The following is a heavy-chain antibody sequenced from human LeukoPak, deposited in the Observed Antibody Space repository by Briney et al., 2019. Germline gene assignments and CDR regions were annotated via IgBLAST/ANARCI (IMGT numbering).Heavy chain of an antibody. CDR3: ARETGSAIGSTDFDY. CDR1: GFTFSSYW. D-gene: IGHD4-17*01. Sequence: QSGGSLRLSCAASGFTFSSYWMNWVRQAPGKGLVWVSRIASDGSSTTYADSVKGRFSISRDNAKNTLYLQMNSLRVEDTAVYYCARETGSAIGSTDFDYWGQGTLVTVSS. V-gene: IGHV3-74*01. CDR2: IASDGSST. J-gene: IGHJ4*02.